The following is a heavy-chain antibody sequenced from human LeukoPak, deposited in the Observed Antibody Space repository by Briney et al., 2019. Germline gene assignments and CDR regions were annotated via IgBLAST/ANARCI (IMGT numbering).Heavy chain of an antibody. J-gene: IGHJ3*02. V-gene: IGHV1-69*05. CDR2: IIPIFGTA. CDR3: ARGGGYSYGEAAFDI. Sequence: GASVKVSCKASGGTFSSYAISWVRQAPGQGLEWMGGIIPIFGTANYAQKFQGRVTITTDESTSTAYMELSSLRSEDTAVYYCARGGGYSYGEAAFDIWGQGTMVTVSS. D-gene: IGHD5-18*01. CDR1: GGTFSSYA.